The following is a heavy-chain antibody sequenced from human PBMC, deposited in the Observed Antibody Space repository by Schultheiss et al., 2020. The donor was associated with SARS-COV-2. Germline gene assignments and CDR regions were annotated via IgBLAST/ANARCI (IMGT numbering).Heavy chain of an antibody. CDR1: GGSISSGSYY. D-gene: IGHD2-15*01. Sequence: SQTLSLTCTVSGGSISSGSYYWSWIRQPAGKGLEWIGRIYTSGSTNYNPSLKSRVTISVDTSKNQFSLKLSSVTAADTAVYYCARHEVYCSGGSCYSFGVGGIDYWGQGTLVTVSS. V-gene: IGHV4-61*02. CDR3: ARHEVYCSGGSCYSFGVGGIDY. J-gene: IGHJ4*02. CDR2: IYTSGST.